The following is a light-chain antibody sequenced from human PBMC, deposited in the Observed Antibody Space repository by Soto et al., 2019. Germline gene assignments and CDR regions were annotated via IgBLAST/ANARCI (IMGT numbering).Light chain of an antibody. CDR1: SGHSSYA. CDR3: QTSGTGIHMV. J-gene: IGLJ2*01. V-gene: IGLV4-69*01. CDR2: LDSDGSH. Sequence: QLVLTQSPSASASLGASVKLTCTLSSGHSSYAIAWHQQQPEKGPRYLMKLDSDGSHTKGDAIPDRFSGSSSGAERYLTISSLQSEDEAEYYCQTSGTGIHMVFGGGTKVTVL.